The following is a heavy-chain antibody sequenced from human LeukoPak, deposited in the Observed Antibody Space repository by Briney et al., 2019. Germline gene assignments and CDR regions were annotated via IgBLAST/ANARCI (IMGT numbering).Heavy chain of an antibody. CDR1: GFTFSSYG. CDR3: AKGRLDTNLVLDY. V-gene: IGHV3-23*01. Sequence: GGSLRLSCAASGFTFSSYGMHWVRQAPVKELEWVSTIRGDGYTYYADSVKGRFTISRDNSRNTLYLQMDSLRAEDTALYYCAKGRLDTNLVLDYWGQGTLVTVSS. CDR2: IRGDGYT. J-gene: IGHJ4*02. D-gene: IGHD2-8*02.